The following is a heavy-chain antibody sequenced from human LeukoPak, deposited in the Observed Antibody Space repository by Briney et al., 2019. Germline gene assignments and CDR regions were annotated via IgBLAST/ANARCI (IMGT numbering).Heavy chain of an antibody. J-gene: IGHJ6*02. V-gene: IGHV1-69*13. D-gene: IGHD3-10*01. Sequence: SVKVSCKASGGTFSSYAISWVRQAPGQGRAWMGGIIPIFGTANYAQKFQGRVTITADESTSTAYMELSSLRSEDTAVYYCARGSLWFGEFYRYYYYGMDVWGQGTTVTVSS. CDR1: GGTFSSYA. CDR2: IIPIFGTA. CDR3: ARGSLWFGEFYRYYYYGMDV.